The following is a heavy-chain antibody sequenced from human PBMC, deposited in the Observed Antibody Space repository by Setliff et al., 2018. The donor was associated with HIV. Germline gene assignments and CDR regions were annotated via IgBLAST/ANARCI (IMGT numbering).Heavy chain of an antibody. J-gene: IGHJ6*03. Sequence: SVKVSCKVSGGTFSSYAISWVRQAPGQGLEWMGRIIPIFGTANYAQKFQGRVTITADKSMSTAYMALSSLRSEDTAVYYCARDPGEGGGGFLDWTIGYYYYMDVWGKGATVTVSS. CDR3: ARDPGEGGGGFLDWTIGYYYYMDV. CDR1: GGTFSSYA. D-gene: IGHD3-3*01. V-gene: IGHV1-69*06. CDR2: IIPIFGTA.